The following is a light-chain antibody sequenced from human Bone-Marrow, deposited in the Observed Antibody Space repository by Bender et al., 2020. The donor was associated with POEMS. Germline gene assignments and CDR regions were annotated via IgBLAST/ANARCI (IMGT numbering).Light chain of an antibody. CDR3: GSHTSSNTFV. J-gene: IGLJ1*01. CDR1: DSNFGGNN. V-gene: IGLV1-44*01. CDR2: SNY. Sequence: QSVLTQPPSASGTPGQSVIISCSGTDSNFGGNNVNWYQHLPGTAPRLVVYSNYQRPSGVPDRFSGSKSGYTASLTVSGLQAEDEADYYCGSHTSSNTFVFGSGTTVTVL.